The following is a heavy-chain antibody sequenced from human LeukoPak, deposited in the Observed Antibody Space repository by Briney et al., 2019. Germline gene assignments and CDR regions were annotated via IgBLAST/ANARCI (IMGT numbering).Heavy chain of an antibody. CDR3: AKANSSSWYVRSWFDP. J-gene: IGHJ5*02. CDR2: ISWSSGSI. CDR1: GFTFDDYA. V-gene: IGHV3-9*03. Sequence: PGGSLRLSCAASGFTFDDYAMHWVRQAPGKGLEWVSGISWSSGSIGYADSVKGRFTISRDNAKNSLYLQMNSPRAEDMALYYCAKANSSSWYVRSWFDPWGQGTLVTVSS. D-gene: IGHD6-13*01.